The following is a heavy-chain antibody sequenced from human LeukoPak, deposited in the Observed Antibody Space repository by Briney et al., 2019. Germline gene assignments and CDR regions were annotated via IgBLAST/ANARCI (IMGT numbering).Heavy chain of an antibody. D-gene: IGHD3-3*01. CDR3: AKGTNYYDFWSGFNYMDV. J-gene: IGHJ6*03. Sequence: PGGSLRLSCAASGFTFSSYAMSWVRQAPGKGLERVSAISGSGGSTYYADSVKGRFTISRDNSKNTLYLQMNSLRAEDTAVYYCAKGTNYYDFWSGFNYMDVWGKGTTVTVSS. CDR2: ISGSGGST. CDR1: GFTFSSYA. V-gene: IGHV3-23*01.